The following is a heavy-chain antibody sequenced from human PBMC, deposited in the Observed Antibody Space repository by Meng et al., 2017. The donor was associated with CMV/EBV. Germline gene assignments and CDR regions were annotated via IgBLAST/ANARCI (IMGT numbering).Heavy chain of an antibody. V-gene: IGHV3-30-3*01. CDR2: ISYDGSNK. CDR1: GLTVSSNY. CDR3: ARGDTMVRGGGVDY. D-gene: IGHD3-10*01. Sequence: GESLKISCAASGLTVSSNYMNWVRQAPGKGLEWVAVISYDGSNKYYADSVKGRFTISRDNSKNTLYLQMNSLRAEDTAVYYCARGDTMVRGGGVDYWGQGTLVTVSS. J-gene: IGHJ4*02.